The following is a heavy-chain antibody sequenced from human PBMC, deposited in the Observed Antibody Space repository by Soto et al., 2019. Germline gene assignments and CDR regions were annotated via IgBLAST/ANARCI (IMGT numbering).Heavy chain of an antibody. J-gene: IGHJ6*02. CDR2: IKSKTDGGTT. V-gene: IGHV3-15*07. CDR3: TTDLDYDILTGSRYYYDGMDV. Sequence: PGGSLRLSCAASGFTFSNAWMNWVRQAPGKGLEWVGRIKSKTDGGTTDYAAPVKGRFTISRDDSKNTLYLQMNSLKTEDTAVYYCTTDLDYDILTGSRYYYDGMDVWGQGTTVTVSS. CDR1: GFTFSNAW. D-gene: IGHD3-9*01.